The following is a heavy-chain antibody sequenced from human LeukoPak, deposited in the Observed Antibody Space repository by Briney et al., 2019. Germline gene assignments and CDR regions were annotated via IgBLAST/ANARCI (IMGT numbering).Heavy chain of an antibody. CDR3: AKNKWDLLDPLDH. V-gene: IGHV3-23*01. CDR1: GFTFSSYG. CDR2: VNIGGNT. J-gene: IGHJ4*02. D-gene: IGHD1-26*01. Sequence: GGSLRLSCAASGFTFSSYGMSWVRQAPGEGLEWVSSVNIGGNTYYADSVKGRFTISRDNSKNTVYLQMNSLRAEDTAVYYCAKNKWDLLDPLDHWGQGTLVTVSS.